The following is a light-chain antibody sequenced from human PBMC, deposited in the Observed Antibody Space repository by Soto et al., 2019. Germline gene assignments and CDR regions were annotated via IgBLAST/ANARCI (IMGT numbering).Light chain of an antibody. CDR2: AVS. CDR1: QTVIRY. Sequence: IQMTQFPSSLSASVGDRVTITCRAGQTVIRYLNWYQQKPGRAPNLLIYAVSNLQSGVPSRFSGSGSGTEFTLTISELQPEDFATYYCQQRYSTLFTFGPGTKVEIK. CDR3: QQRYSTLFT. J-gene: IGKJ3*01. V-gene: IGKV1-39*01.